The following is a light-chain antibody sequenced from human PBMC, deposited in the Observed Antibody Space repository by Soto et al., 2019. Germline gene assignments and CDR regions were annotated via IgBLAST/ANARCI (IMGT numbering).Light chain of an antibody. CDR2: DAS. CDR3: QQRGNWPVLT. CDR1: QSVSSY. Sequence: EIVLTQSPATLSLSPGERATLSCRSSQSVSSYLAWYQQKPGQAPRLLIYDASNRATGIPARFSGSGSGTDFTLTISSLEPEDYAFYYCQQRGNWPVLTFGGGTKVEIK. V-gene: IGKV3-11*01. J-gene: IGKJ4*01.